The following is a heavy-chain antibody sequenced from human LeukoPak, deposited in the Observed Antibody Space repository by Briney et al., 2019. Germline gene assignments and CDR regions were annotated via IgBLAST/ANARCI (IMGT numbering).Heavy chain of an antibody. J-gene: IGHJ4*02. CDR3: ARDRDLDY. V-gene: IGHV3-48*02. CDR2: ISSSSSAI. D-gene: IGHD3-10*01. CDR1: GFTFNTYS. Sequence: VGSLRLSCAASGFTFNTYSMNWVRQAPGKGLEWVSYISSSSSAIYYADSVKGRFTVSRDNAKNSMYLQMNSLRDEDTAVYYCARDRDLDYWGQGTLVTVSS.